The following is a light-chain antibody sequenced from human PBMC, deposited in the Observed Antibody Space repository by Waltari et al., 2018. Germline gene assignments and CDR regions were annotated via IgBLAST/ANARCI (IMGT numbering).Light chain of an antibody. CDR3: CSYAGSYTPV. V-gene: IGLV2-11*01. J-gene: IGLJ2*01. Sequence: QSALTQPRPVSGSPGQSVTISCTGTSSDVGGYNYVSWYQQHPGKAPKLMIYDVSKRPSGVPXRFSGSKSGNTASLTISGLQAEDEADYYCCSYAGSYTPVFGGGTKLTVL. CDR1: SSDVGGYNY. CDR2: DVS.